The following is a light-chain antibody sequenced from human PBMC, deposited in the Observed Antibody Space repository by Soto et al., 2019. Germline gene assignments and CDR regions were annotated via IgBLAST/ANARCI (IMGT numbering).Light chain of an antibody. V-gene: IGLV1-40*01. Sequence: VVTEPPSVSGAPGQRVTISCTGSSSNIGAGYDVHWYQQLPGTAPKLLIYGNSNRPSGVPDRFSGSKSGTSASLAITGLQAEDEADYYCQSYDSSLSGHVVFGGGTKVTVL. J-gene: IGLJ2*01. CDR1: SSNIGAGYD. CDR3: QSYDSSLSGHVV. CDR2: GNS.